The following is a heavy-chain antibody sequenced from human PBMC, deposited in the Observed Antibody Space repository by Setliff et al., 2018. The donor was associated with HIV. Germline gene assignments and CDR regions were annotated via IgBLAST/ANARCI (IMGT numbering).Heavy chain of an antibody. CDR1: GFTFEDYG. CDR3: ARRIQLRDSSGRSCWTFDI. Sequence: LRLSCAVSGFTFEDYGMSWVRQAPGKGLEWIATLHYYNPSLKSRVTISTDTSKNQFSLKLSSVTAADTAVYYCARRIQLRDSSGRSCWTFDIWGQGTMVTVSS. D-gene: IGHD2-15*01. J-gene: IGHJ3*02. CDR2: LHY. V-gene: IGHV4-30-2*03.